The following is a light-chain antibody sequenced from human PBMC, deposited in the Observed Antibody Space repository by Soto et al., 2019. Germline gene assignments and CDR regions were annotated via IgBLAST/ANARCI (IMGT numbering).Light chain of an antibody. V-gene: IGLV2-8*01. CDR1: SSDVGGYNY. CDR3: SSYAGSNDGV. J-gene: IGLJ3*02. Sequence: QSALTQPPSASGSPGQSVTISCTGTSSDVGGYNYVSWYQQHPGKAPKLMIYEVSKRPSGVPDRFSGSKSGNTASPTVSGLKAEDEADYYCSSYAGSNDGVFGGGTKLTVL. CDR2: EVS.